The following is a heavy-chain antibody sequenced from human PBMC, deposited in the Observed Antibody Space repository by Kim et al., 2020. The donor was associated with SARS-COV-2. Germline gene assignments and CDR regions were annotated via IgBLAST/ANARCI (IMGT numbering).Heavy chain of an antibody. Sequence: SETLSLTCAVYGGSFSGYYWSWIRQPPGKGLEWIGEINHSGSTNYNPSLKSRVTISVDTSKNQFSLKLSSVTAADTALYYCARVRQLVRYYYYGMDVWGQGTTVTVSS. V-gene: IGHV4-34*01. CDR1: GGSFSGYY. CDR3: ARVRQLVRYYYYGMDV. CDR2: INHSGST. J-gene: IGHJ6*02. D-gene: IGHD6-6*01.